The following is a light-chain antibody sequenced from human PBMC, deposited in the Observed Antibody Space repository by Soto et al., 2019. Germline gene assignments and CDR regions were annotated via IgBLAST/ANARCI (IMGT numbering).Light chain of an antibody. CDR1: QIINTW. V-gene: IGKV1-5*03. Sequence: DIQMTQSPSSLSASVGDRVTITCRASQIINTWLAWYQQKPGKAPELLIYRASNLVNGVPSRFSGSGSGTEFTLTISSLQPDDFSIYYCQQYEPYSGTFGPGTKVDL. J-gene: IGKJ3*01. CDR2: RAS. CDR3: QQYEPYSGT.